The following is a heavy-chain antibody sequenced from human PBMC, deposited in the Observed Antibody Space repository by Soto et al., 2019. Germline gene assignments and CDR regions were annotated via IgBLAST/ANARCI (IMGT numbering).Heavy chain of an antibody. D-gene: IGHD6-13*01. V-gene: IGHV1-69*13. J-gene: IGHJ4*02. CDR1: GGTFSSYA. CDR2: IIPIFGTA. CDR3: ARAFSQAAAGTDIDY. Sequence: SVKVSCKASGGTFSSYAISWVRQAPGQGLEWMGGIIPIFGTANYAQKFQGRVTTTADESTSTAYMELSSLRSEDTAVYYCARAFSQAAAGTDIDYWGQGTLVTVSS.